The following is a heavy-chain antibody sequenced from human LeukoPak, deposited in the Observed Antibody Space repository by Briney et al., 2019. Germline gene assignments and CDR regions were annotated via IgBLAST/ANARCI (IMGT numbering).Heavy chain of an antibody. V-gene: IGHV1-69*05. Sequence: ASVKVSCKASGGTFSSYDISWLRQAPGQGLEWMGRIIPIFGTANYAQKFQGRVTITTDESTSTAYMELSSLRSEDTAVYYCARDLIGSGSYQGYWGQGTLVTVSS. D-gene: IGHD3-10*01. J-gene: IGHJ4*02. CDR2: IIPIFGTA. CDR1: GGTFSSYD. CDR3: ARDLIGSGSYQGY.